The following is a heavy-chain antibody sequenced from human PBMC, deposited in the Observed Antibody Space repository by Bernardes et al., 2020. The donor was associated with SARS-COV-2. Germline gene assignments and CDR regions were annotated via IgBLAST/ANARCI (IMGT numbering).Heavy chain of an antibody. J-gene: IGHJ4*02. CDR2: ISGSDDNT. V-gene: IGHV3-23*01. CDR3: ANREPR. CDR1: GFTFSSYS. Sequence: GGSLRLSCAASGFTFSSYSMGWVRPAPGQGLEWVSAISGSDDNTYYADSVKGRFTISRDNSKNTLYLQMNSLRAEDTAVYYCANREPRWGQGTLVTVSS.